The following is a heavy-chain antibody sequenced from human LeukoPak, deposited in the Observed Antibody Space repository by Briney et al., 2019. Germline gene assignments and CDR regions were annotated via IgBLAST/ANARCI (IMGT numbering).Heavy chain of an antibody. V-gene: IGHV1-18*01. CDR1: GYTFTSYG. J-gene: IGHJ4*02. D-gene: IGHD5-18*01. CDR3: ASVEVNSYGTPRGGIHGY. CDR2: ISAYNGNT. Sequence: ASVKVSCKASGYTFTSYGISWVRQAPGQGLEWMGWISAYNGNTNYAQKLQGRVTMTTDTSTSTAYMELRSLRSDDTAVYYCASVEVNSYGTPRGGIHGYGGQVIFVTISS.